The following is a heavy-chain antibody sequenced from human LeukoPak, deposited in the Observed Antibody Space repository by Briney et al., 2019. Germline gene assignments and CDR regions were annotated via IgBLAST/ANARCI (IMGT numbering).Heavy chain of an antibody. CDR1: GFTFSIDC. J-gene: IGHJ4*02. V-gene: IGHV3-21*01. D-gene: IGHD3-22*01. CDR3: VRLRRNSDTSGYYYYYDF. Sequence: GGSLRLSCVPSGFTFSIDCMTCVRQAPGEGLEWVSPISVRSNYIYYADSVRGRFTISRDDARDSLYLQMNSLRAEDTAVYYCVRLRRNSDTSGYYYYYDFWGQGTLVTVSS. CDR2: ISVRSNYI.